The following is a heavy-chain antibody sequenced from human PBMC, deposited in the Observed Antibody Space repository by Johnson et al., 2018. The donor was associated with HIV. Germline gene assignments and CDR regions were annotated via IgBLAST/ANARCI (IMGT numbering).Heavy chain of an antibody. D-gene: IGHD3-3*01. Sequence: QVQLVESGGGVVRPGGSLRLSCATSGFTFNDNGMNWVRQVTGKGLEWISYIERNSRTDYADSVKGRFTVSRDSSKNTLYLQMKSLRAEDTAVYYCAKAFWSGYYEDAFDIWGQGTMVTVSS. V-gene: IGHV3-NL1*01. CDR2: IERNSRT. CDR3: AKAFWSGYYEDAFDI. CDR1: GFTFNDNG. J-gene: IGHJ3*02.